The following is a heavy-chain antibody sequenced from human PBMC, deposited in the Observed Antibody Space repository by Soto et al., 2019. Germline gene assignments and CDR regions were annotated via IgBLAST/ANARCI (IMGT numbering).Heavy chain of an antibody. V-gene: IGHV1-18*01. CDR3: ARSLSGFGDYELDF. D-gene: IGHD5-12*01. J-gene: IGHJ4*02. Sequence: QVQLVQSGAEVKKPGASVKVSCKTSGYSFTYFGISWVRQAPGHGLEWMGWMSGYNGNTNNAHKVQGRVTVTTDTSTRTAYTEPRSLRSDHTAVYYWARSLSGFGDYELDFWVQGTLVTGSS. CDR1: GYSFTYFG. CDR2: MSGYNGNT.